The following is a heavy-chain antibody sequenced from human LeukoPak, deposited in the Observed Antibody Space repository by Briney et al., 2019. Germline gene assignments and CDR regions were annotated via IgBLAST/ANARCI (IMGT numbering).Heavy chain of an antibody. CDR3: AREGGPYRPLDY. J-gene: IGHJ4*02. Sequence: SGTLSLTCGVSGGSITSTNYWTWVRQPPGKGLEWIGEVNLQGSTNYNPSLMGRVAISVDMSENHIPLQLTSVTAADTAVYYCAREGGPYRPLDYSGQGTLVTVSS. V-gene: IGHV4-4*02. CDR2: VNLQGST. CDR1: GGSITSTNY.